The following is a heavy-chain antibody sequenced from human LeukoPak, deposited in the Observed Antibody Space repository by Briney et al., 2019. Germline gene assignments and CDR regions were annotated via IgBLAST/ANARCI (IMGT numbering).Heavy chain of an antibody. J-gene: IGHJ4*02. CDR1: GGSISSSSYY. D-gene: IGHD3-10*01. CDR2: IYYSGST. CDR3: ARDSDYYGSFDY. V-gene: IGHV4-39*02. Sequence: SETLSLTCTVSGGSISSSSYYWGWIRQPPGKGLEWIGSIYYSGSTYYNPSLKSRVTISVDTSKNQFSLKLSSVTAADTAVYYCARDSDYYGSFDYWGQGTLVTVSS.